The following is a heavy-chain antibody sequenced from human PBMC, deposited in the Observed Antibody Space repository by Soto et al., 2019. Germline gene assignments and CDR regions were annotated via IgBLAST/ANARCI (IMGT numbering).Heavy chain of an antibody. CDR2: IGGSGGST. CDR3: AKDYLPDSYDSGDVFDI. D-gene: IGHD3-22*01. Sequence: GLSLRLSCAASGFTSSSYTMTWVRQAPEKGLEWVSAIGGSGGSTYYADSVKGRFTISRDNSKNTLYLQMNSLRAEDTAVYYCAKDYLPDSYDSGDVFDIWGQGTMVTVS. J-gene: IGHJ3*02. V-gene: IGHV3-23*01. CDR1: GFTSSSYT.